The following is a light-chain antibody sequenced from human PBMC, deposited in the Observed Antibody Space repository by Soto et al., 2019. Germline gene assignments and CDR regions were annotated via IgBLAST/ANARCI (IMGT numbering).Light chain of an antibody. Sequence: DVVMTQSPLSLPVTLGQPASISCRSSQSLVFSDGHTYLNWFHQRPGQPPRRLIYKVSNRDSGVPDRFSGSGSGTDFTLRISRVEAEDVGVYYCMQGTHWPPYTFGQGTRLEIK. CDR2: KVS. CDR3: MQGTHWPPYT. J-gene: IGKJ5*01. V-gene: IGKV2-30*01. CDR1: QSLVFSDGHTY.